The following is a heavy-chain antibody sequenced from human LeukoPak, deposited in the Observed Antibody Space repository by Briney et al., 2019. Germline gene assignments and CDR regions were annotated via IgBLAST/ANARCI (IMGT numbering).Heavy chain of an antibody. CDR2: MSSRGYPI. CDR3: ARVGIALASPFDY. J-gene: IGHJ4*02. Sequence: GGSLRLSCLASGFTFSDYYMSWVRQAPGKGLEWISYMSSRGYPIYYADSVEGRFTISRDNAKNTLYLQMHNLRADDTAVYFCARVGIALASPFDYWGLGTLVTVSS. V-gene: IGHV3-11*01. CDR1: GFTFSDYY. D-gene: IGHD1-1*01.